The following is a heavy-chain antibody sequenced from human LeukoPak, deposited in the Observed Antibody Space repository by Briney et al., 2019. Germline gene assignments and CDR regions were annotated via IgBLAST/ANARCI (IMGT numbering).Heavy chain of an antibody. V-gene: IGHV3-23*01. J-gene: IGHJ4*02. CDR3: AKERSSSGFFDY. CDR1: GFSSSTYA. CDR2: ISGSGGRT. D-gene: IGHD3-22*01. Sequence: GGSLRLSCAASGFSSSTYAMSWVRQAPGKGLEWVSAISGSGGRTYYADSVKGRFTVSRDNSKNTLYLQMNSLRAEDTAVYYCAKERSSSGFFDYWGQGTLVTVSS.